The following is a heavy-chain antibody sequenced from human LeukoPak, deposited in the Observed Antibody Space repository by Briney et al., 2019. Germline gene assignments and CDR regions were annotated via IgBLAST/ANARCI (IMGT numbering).Heavy chain of an antibody. CDR2: IYYSGRT. CDR3: ARETVNAGGCTNGVCYKYNWFDP. CDR1: GASVSSGSYY. D-gene: IGHD2-8*01. Sequence: SETVSLTCTVSGASVSSGSYYWSWIRQPPWKGLEWIGYIYYSGRTNYNPSLKSRVTISVDTSKNQFSLKLSSVTAADTAAYYCARETVNAGGCTNGVCYKYNWFDPWGQGTLVTVSS. V-gene: IGHV4-61*01. J-gene: IGHJ5*02.